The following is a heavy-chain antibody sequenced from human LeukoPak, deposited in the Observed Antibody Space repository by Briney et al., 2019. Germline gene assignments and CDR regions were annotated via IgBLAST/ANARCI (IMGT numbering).Heavy chain of an antibody. Sequence: GGSLRLSCAASGFTFSSYGMSWVRQAPGKGLEWVSYISSSGDTIHYADSVKGRFTISRDNAKNSLYLQMNSLRAEDTAVYYCARDGGTRLKYSYGYGDYWGQGTLVTVSS. V-gene: IGHV3-48*04. CDR3: ARDGGTRLKYSYGYGDY. J-gene: IGHJ4*02. CDR1: GFTFSSYG. CDR2: ISSSGDTI. D-gene: IGHD5-18*01.